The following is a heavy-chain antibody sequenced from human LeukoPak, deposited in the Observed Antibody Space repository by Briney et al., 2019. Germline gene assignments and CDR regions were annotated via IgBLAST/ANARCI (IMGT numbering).Heavy chain of an antibody. CDR1: GGTFSSYA. Sequence: SVKVSCKASGGTFSSYAISWVRQAPGQGLEWMGGIIPIFGTANYAQKFQGRVTITADKSTSTAYMELSSLRSEDTAVYYCATSIAVAGMDWFDPWGQGTLVTVSS. J-gene: IGHJ5*02. CDR2: IIPIFGTA. D-gene: IGHD6-19*01. V-gene: IGHV1-69*06. CDR3: ATSIAVAGMDWFDP.